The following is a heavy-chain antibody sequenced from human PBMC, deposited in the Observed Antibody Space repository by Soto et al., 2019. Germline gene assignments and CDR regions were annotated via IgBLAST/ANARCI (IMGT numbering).Heavy chain of an antibody. CDR3: ARSSRGFTIFGVVDFDY. J-gene: IGHJ4*02. V-gene: IGHV2-70*01. CDR1: GFSLSTRGMY. CDR2: IDWDDGK. Sequence: SGPTLVNPTQTLALTCTFSGFSLSTRGMYISWIRQPPGKALEWLAVIDWDDGKYYSTSLKTRLTISKDTSKNQVVLTMTNMDPVDTATYYCARSSRGFTIFGVVDFDYWGQGTLVTVPQ. D-gene: IGHD3-3*01.